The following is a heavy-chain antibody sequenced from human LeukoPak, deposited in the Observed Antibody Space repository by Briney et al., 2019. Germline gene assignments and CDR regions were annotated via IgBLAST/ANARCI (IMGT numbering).Heavy chain of an antibody. CDR1: GFAFSTYA. V-gene: IGHV3-53*01. J-gene: IGHJ4*02. D-gene: IGHD5-18*01. Sequence: GGSLRLSCAASGFAFSTYAMSWVRQAPGRGLEGASVIYSGGSTYYADSVKGRFTISRDNSKNTLYLQMNSLRAEDTAVYYCARGVKNSYGTAYDYWGQGTLVTVSS. CDR3: ARGVKNSYGTAYDY. CDR2: IYSGGST.